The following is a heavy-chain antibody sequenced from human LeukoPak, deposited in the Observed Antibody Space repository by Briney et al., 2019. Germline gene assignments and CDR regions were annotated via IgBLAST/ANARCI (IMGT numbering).Heavy chain of an antibody. CDR2: TRNKASSYTT. D-gene: IGHD6-6*01. J-gene: IGHJ6*02. V-gene: IGHV3-72*01. CDR3: ARARSWGSSSPGGAYGMDV. CDR1: GFIFSDHY. Sequence: GGSLRLSCAASGFIFSDHYMDWVRQAPGKGLEWVGRTRNKASSYTTEYAASMKGRFSISRDDSKNSLYLQMNSLRAEDTAVYYCARARSWGSSSPGGAYGMDVWGQGTTVIVSS.